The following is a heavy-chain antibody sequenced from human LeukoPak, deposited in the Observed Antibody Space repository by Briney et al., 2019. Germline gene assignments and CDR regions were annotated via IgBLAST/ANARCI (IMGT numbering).Heavy chain of an antibody. CDR1: GGTFSSYP. Sequence: ASVTVSCKASGGTFSSYPISWVRQAPGQGLEWMGGIIPIFGTADYAQKFQGRVTITADESTSTAYMELSSLRSEDTALYYCAKTIAVAGTSIWFDPWGQGTLVTVSS. J-gene: IGHJ5*02. CDR2: IIPIFGTA. D-gene: IGHD6-19*01. CDR3: AKTIAVAGTSIWFDP. V-gene: IGHV1-69*01.